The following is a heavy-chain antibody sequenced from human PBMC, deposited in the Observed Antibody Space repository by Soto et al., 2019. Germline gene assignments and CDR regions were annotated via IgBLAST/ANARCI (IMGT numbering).Heavy chain of an antibody. J-gene: IGHJ4*02. D-gene: IGHD6-19*01. Sequence: QVQLVESGEGVVQPGRSLRLSCAASGFTFSSHGMHWVRQAPGKGLEWVAVIWYDGSNKYYADSVKGRFTISRDDSKNMVYLQMNSLRAEDTAVYYCVRDGWYSIQAPYWGQGTLVTVSS. CDR2: IWYDGSNK. V-gene: IGHV3-33*01. CDR1: GFTFSSHG. CDR3: VRDGWYSIQAPY.